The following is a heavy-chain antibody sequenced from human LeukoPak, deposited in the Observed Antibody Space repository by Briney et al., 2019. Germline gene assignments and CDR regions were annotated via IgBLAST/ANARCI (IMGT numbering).Heavy chain of an antibody. CDR3: AKDRNPLCHTTVVTPYFDY. CDR2: ISGSGGST. Sequence: PVGSLRLSCAASGFTFSSYAMRWVREAPGKGLGWVSDISGSGGSTYYADSVKGRFTISRDNSKNTLYLQMNSLRAEDTAVYYCAKDRNPLCHTTVVTPYFDYWGQGTLVTVSS. V-gene: IGHV3-23*01. J-gene: IGHJ4*02. D-gene: IGHD4-23*01. CDR1: GFTFSSYA.